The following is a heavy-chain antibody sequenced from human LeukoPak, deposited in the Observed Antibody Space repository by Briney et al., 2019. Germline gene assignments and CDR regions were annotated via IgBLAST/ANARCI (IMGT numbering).Heavy chain of an antibody. Sequence: PGGSLRLSCAASGLTFSSYAMRWVRQAPGKGLEWVSDISGSGGSTCYAHSVKGRFTISRDNSKNTLYLQMNSLRAEDTAVYYCAKGNDYYDSSGYYTDYWGQGTLVTVSS. CDR3: AKGNDYYDSSGYYTDY. J-gene: IGHJ4*02. V-gene: IGHV3-23*01. CDR2: ISGSGGST. D-gene: IGHD3-22*01. CDR1: GLTFSSYA.